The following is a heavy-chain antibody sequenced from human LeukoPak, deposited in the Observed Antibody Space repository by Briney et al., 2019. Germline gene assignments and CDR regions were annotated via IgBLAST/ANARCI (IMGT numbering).Heavy chain of an antibody. CDR3: AGSTYYYYMDV. CDR2: IYYSGST. V-gene: IGHV4-59*01. Sequence: PSETLSLTCTVSGGSISSYYWSWIRQPPGKGLEWIGYIYYSGSTNYNPSLKSRVTISVDTSKNQFSLKLSSVTAADTAVYYCAGSTYYYYMDVWGKGTTVTVSS. J-gene: IGHJ6*03. CDR1: GGSISSYY. D-gene: IGHD2-2*01.